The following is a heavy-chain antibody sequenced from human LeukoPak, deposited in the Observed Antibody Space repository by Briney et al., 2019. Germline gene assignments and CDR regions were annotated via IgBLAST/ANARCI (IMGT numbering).Heavy chain of an antibody. J-gene: IGHJ4*02. CDR2: IYSGGST. CDR1: GFTFSSNY. D-gene: IGHD6-6*01. CDR3: ARDSSSRLGFDY. V-gene: IGHV3-53*01. Sequence: PGGSLRLSCAASGFTFSSNYMSWVRQAPGKGLEWVSVIYSGGSTYYADSVKGRFTISRDNSKNTLYLQMNSLRAEDTAVYYCARDSSSRLGFDYWGQGTLVTVSS.